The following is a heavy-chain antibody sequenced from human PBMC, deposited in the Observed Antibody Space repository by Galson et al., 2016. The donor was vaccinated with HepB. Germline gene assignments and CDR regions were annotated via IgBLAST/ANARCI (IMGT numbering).Heavy chain of an antibody. CDR1: GFTFSDYA. CDR2: ISGRGGGT. CDR3: AKGIPAALHSLGYYYYMDV. J-gene: IGHJ6*03. Sequence: SLRLSCAASGFTFSDYALNWVRQAPGKGLEWVSPISGRGGGTYYADSVKGRFTISRDNSKNTLFLQMNSLRAEDTAVYYCAKGIPAALHSLGYYYYMDVWGKGTTVTVSS. D-gene: IGHD2-2*01. V-gene: IGHV3-23*01.